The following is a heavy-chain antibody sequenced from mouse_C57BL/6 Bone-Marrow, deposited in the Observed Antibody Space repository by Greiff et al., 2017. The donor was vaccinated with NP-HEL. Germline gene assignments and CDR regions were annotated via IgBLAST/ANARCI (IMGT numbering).Heavy chain of an antibody. V-gene: IGHV1-64*01. Sequence: QVQLQQPGAELVKPGASVKLSCKASGYTFTSYWMHWVKQRPGQGLEWIGMIHPNSGSTNYNEKFKSKATLTVDKSSSTAYMQLSSLTSEDSAVYYCARGISSYYYGSSYEGLYFDYWGQGTTLTVSS. CDR1: GYTFTSYW. CDR3: ARGISSYYYGSSYEGLYFDY. J-gene: IGHJ2*01. D-gene: IGHD1-1*01. CDR2: IHPNSGST.